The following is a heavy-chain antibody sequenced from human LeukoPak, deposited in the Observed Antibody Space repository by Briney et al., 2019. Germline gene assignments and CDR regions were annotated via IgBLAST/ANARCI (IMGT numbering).Heavy chain of an antibody. CDR1: GFTFSTYA. D-gene: IGHD1-26*01. V-gene: IGHV3-20*01. Sequence: PGGSLRLSCAASGFTFSTYAMSWVRQAPGKGLEWVSGINWNGGSTGYADSVKGRFTIFRDNAKNSLYLQMNSLRAEDTALYHCARSGSYGLQYFDYRGQGTLVTVSS. CDR2: INWNGGST. J-gene: IGHJ4*02. CDR3: ARSGSYGLQYFDY.